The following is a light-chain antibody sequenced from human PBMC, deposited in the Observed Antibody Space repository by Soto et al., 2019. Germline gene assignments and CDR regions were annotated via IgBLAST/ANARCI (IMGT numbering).Light chain of an antibody. J-gene: IGKJ3*01. CDR3: QQYGSALFT. V-gene: IGKV3-20*01. Sequence: EMVLTQSPGTLSLSPGERATLSCRASQSVSSSYLAWYQQKPGQAPRLLIYGASSRATGIPDRFSGSGSGTDFTLTTSSLEPEDFAVYYCQQYGSALFTFGPGTKVDIK. CDR1: QSVSSSY. CDR2: GAS.